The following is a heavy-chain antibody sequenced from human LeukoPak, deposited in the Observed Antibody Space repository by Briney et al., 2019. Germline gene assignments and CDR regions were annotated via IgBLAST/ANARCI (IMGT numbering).Heavy chain of an antibody. V-gene: IGHV1-2*02. CDR1: GYTFTDYY. D-gene: IGHD5-18*01. CDR3: ASGYSYGFYYYYMDV. Sequence: ASVKVSCKASGYTFTDYYMHWVRQAPGQGLEWMGWINPNSGGTNYAQKFQGRVTMTRDTSISTAYMELSRLRSDDTAVYYCASGYSYGFYYYYMDVWGKGTTVTVSS. J-gene: IGHJ6*03. CDR2: INPNSGGT.